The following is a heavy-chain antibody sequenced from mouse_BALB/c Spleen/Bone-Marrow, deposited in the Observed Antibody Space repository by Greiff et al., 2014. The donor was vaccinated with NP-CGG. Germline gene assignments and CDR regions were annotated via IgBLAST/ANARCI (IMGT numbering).Heavy chain of an antibody. J-gene: IGHJ4*01. CDR3: ARGNYEAMDY. D-gene: IGHD2-1*01. CDR1: GYTFTTHW. V-gene: IGHV1-7*01. Sequence: VQLQQSGAELAKPGASVKMSCKASGYTFTTHWMHWVKQRPGQGLEWIGYINPSTGYTAYNQKFKDKATLTADKSSNTAYMQLSSLTSEDSAVYYCARGNYEAMDYWGQGTSVTVSS. CDR2: INPSTGYT.